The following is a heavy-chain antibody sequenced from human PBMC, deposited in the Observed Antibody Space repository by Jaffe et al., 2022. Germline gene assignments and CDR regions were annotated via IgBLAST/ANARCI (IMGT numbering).Heavy chain of an antibody. CDR1: GGSISSSSYY. J-gene: IGHJ4*02. CDR3: ARQWAESVITFGGVIVMSPFDY. CDR2: IYYSGST. D-gene: IGHD3-16*02. V-gene: IGHV4-39*01. Sequence: QLQLQESGPGLVKPSETLSLTCTVSGGSISSSSYYWGWIRQPPGKGLEWIGSIYYSGSTYYNPSLKSRVTISVDTSKNQFSLKLSSVTAADTAVYYCARQWAESVITFGGVIVMSPFDYWGQGTLVTVSS.